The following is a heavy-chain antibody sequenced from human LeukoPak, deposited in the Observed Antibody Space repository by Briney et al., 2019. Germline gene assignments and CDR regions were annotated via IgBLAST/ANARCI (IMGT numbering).Heavy chain of an antibody. V-gene: IGHV1-2*02. CDR2: INPNSGGT. Sequence: ASVQVSCKASGYTFTGYYMHWVRQAPGQGLEWMGWINPNSGGTNYAQKFQGRVTMTRDTSISTAYMELSRLRSDDTAVYYCAREGQQLVNWFDPWGQGTLVTVSS. D-gene: IGHD6-13*01. CDR1: GYTFTGYY. J-gene: IGHJ5*02. CDR3: AREGQQLVNWFDP.